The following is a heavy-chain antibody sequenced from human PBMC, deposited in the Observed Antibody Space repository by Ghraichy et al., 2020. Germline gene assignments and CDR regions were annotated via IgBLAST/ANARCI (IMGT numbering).Heavy chain of an antibody. CDR2: TYYRSKWYN. CDR3: ARYGASSGDFDY. CDR1: GDSVSSNSAA. V-gene: IGHV6-1*01. J-gene: IGHJ4*02. D-gene: IGHD6-19*01. Sequence: SQTLSLTCAISGDSVSSNSAAWTWIRQSPSRGLEWLGRTYYRSKWYNDYAVSVKGRITINPDTSKNQFSLQLNSVTPEDTAVYYCARYGASSGDFDYWGQGTLVTVSS.